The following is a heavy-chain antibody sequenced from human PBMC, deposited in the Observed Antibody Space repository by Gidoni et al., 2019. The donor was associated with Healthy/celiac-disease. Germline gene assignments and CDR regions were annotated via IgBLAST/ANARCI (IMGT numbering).Heavy chain of an antibody. CDR3: AREGYCSSTSCYRGNAFDI. CDR2: IYHSGST. V-gene: IGHV4-4*02. Sequence: QVQLQESGPGLVKPSGTLSLTCAVSGGSISSRHWWRWVRQPPGKGLEWIGEIYHSGSTNYNPSLKSRVTISVDKSKNQFSLKLSSVTAADTAVYYCAREGYCSSTSCYRGNAFDIWGQGTMVTVSS. J-gene: IGHJ3*02. CDR1: GGSISSRHW. D-gene: IGHD2-2*02.